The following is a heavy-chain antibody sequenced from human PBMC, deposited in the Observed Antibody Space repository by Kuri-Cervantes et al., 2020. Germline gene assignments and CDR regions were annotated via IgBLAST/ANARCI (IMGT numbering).Heavy chain of an antibody. CDR1: GFTFSSYA. V-gene: IGHV3-23*01. D-gene: IGHD3-22*01. CDR3: ASTDYYDSSGYSPIDY. CDR2: ISGSGGST. Sequence: GESLKISCAASGFTFSSYAMSWVRQAPGKGLEWVSAISGSGGSTYYADSVKGRSTISRDNSKNTLYLQMNSLRAEDTAVYYCASTDYYDSSGYSPIDYWGQGTLVTVSS. J-gene: IGHJ4*02.